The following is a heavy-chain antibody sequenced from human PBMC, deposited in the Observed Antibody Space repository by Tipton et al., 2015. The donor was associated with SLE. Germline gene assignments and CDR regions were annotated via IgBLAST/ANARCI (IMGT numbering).Heavy chain of an antibody. D-gene: IGHD4-17*01. V-gene: IGHV3-30-3*01. J-gene: IGHJ6*02. CDR3: AKGKRDYGNGMDV. CDR1: GFTFSSYA. Sequence: SLRLSCAASGFTFSSYAMHWVRQAPGKGLEWVAVISYDGSNKYYADSVKGRFTISRDNSKNTLYLQMNSLRAEDTAVYYCAKGKRDYGNGMDVWGQGTTVTVSS. CDR2: ISYDGSNK.